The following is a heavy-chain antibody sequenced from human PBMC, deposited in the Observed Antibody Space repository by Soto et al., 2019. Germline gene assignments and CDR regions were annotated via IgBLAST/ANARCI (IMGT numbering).Heavy chain of an antibody. D-gene: IGHD3-10*01. CDR2: ISGSGGST. V-gene: IGHV3-23*01. J-gene: IGHJ6*02. CDR3: AKGASGYYYYGMDV. CDR1: GFTFSSYA. Sequence: EVQLLESGGGLVQPGGSLRLSCAASGFTFSSYAMSWVRQAPGKGLEWVSAISGSGGSTYYADSVKGRFTISRDNSKNTLDLHMNSQRAEDTAVYYCAKGASGYYYYGMDVWGQGTTVTVSS.